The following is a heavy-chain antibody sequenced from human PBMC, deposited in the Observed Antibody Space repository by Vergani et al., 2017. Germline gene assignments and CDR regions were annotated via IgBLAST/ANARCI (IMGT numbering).Heavy chain of an antibody. J-gene: IGHJ3*02. CDR1: GFTFSSYG. CDR3: ARGSGDYGDYRAFDI. V-gene: IGHV3-33*01. Sequence: QVQLVESGGGVVQPGRSLRLSCAASGFTFSSYGMHWVRQAPGKGLEWVAVIWDDGSNKYYADSVKGRFTISRDNSKNTLYLQMNSLRAEDTAVYYCARGSGDYGDYRAFDIWGQGTMVTVSS. D-gene: IGHD4-17*01. CDR2: IWDDGSNK.